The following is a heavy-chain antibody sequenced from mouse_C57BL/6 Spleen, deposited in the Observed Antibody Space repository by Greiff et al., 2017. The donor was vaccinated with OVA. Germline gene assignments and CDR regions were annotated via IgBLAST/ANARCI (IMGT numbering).Heavy chain of an antibody. CDR3: ARRDYGYPFAY. D-gene: IGHD2-2*01. CDR2: IDPSDSYT. Sequence: QVQLQQPGAELVKPGASVKLSCKASGYTFTSYWMQWVKQRPGQGLEWIGEIDPSDSYTNYNQKFKGQATLTVDTSSSTAYMQLSSLTSEDSAVYYCARRDYGYPFAYWGQGTLVTVSA. J-gene: IGHJ3*01. V-gene: IGHV1-50*01. CDR1: GYTFTSYW.